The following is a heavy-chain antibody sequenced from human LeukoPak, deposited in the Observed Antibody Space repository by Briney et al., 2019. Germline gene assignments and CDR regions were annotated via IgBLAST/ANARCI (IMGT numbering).Heavy chain of an antibody. CDR2: IYHSGST. CDR3: ARVDIVVVPATITYYYYMDV. J-gene: IGHJ6*03. Sequence: PSETLSLTCTVSGYSISSGYYWGWIRQPPGKGLEWIGSIYHSGSTYYNPSLKSRVTISVDTSKNQFSLKLSSVTAADTAVYYCARVDIVVVPATITYYYYMDVWGKGTTVTVSS. V-gene: IGHV4-38-2*02. CDR1: GYSISSGYY. D-gene: IGHD2-2*03.